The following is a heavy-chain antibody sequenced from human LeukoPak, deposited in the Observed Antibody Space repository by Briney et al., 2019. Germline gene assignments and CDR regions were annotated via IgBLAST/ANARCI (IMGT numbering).Heavy chain of an antibody. Sequence: GGSLRFSCAASGFTFSSYSMNWVRQAPGKGLEWVSSISSSSSYIYYADSVKGRFTISRDNAKNSLYLQMNSLRAEDTAVYYCARWGIAAAGAMWGPDAFDIWGQGTMVTVSS. D-gene: IGHD6-13*01. V-gene: IGHV3-21*01. J-gene: IGHJ3*02. CDR2: ISSSSSYI. CDR3: ARWGIAAAGAMWGPDAFDI. CDR1: GFTFSSYS.